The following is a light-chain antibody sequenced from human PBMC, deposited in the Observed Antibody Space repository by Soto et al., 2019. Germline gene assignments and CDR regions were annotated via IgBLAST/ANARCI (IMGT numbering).Light chain of an antibody. Sequence: DIVITQPPATLSVLPGERATLSCRPSQSVSGNLPWYQQKPGQAPRLRIYGASTRATGIPASFSGSESGTEFIFTFSGLQSEDFAVYYCQQYSVWRTFGQGTRWIS. J-gene: IGKJ1*01. CDR2: GAS. V-gene: IGKV3-15*01. CDR1: QSVSGN. CDR3: QQYSVWRT.